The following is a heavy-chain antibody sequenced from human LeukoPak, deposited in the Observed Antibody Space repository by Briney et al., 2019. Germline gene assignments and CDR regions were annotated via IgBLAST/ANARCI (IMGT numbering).Heavy chain of an antibody. V-gene: IGHV3-15*01. CDR2: IKSKLSGGTA. J-gene: IGHJ4*02. CDR1: GSTFSYGW. CDR3: AIERGGCTDVTCYAFNE. D-gene: IGHD2-15*01. Sequence: GGSLRLSCVDSGSTFSYGWMSWVRQAPGKGLEWVARIKSKLSGGTADYAAPVKGGFTISRDDSENTLFLQMNSLKVEDSAVYYCAIERGGCTDVTCYAFNEWGQGTLVTVSS.